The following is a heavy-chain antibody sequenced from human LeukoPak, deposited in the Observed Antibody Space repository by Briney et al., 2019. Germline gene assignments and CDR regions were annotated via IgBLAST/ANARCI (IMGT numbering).Heavy chain of an antibody. Sequence: SETPSLTCAVYGGSFSGYYWSWIRQPPGKGLEWIGEINHSGSTNYDPSLKSRVTISVDTSKNQFSLKLSSVTAADTAVYYCARLNSPGWFDPWGQGTLVTVSS. J-gene: IGHJ5*02. V-gene: IGHV4-34*01. CDR1: GGSFSGYY. CDR3: ARLNSPGWFDP. CDR2: INHSGST.